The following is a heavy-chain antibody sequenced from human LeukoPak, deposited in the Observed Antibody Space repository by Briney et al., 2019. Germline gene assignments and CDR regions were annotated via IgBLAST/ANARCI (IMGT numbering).Heavy chain of an antibody. V-gene: IGHV4-4*02. CDR3: ATLTTVVTAYYFDH. D-gene: IGHD4-23*01. J-gene: IGHJ4*02. CDR2: IYLRGNT. CDR1: GGSISSSNW. Sequence: SGTLSLTCAISGGSISSSNWWTWVRQLPGKGLEWVGEIYLRGNTNYNPSLESRVTISVDESKTQLSLRLESVTAADTAVYYCATLTTVVTAYYFDHWGQGTLVTVSS.